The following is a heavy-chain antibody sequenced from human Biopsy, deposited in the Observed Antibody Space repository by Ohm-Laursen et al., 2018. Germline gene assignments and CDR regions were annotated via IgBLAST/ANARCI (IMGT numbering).Heavy chain of an antibody. D-gene: IGHD6-13*01. CDR2: IKQDGSEK. V-gene: IGHV3-7*01. Sequence: FLRLSCAASGFTFRNYWMTWVRQAPGKGLEWVANIKQDGSEKYSVDSVKGRFTISRDNAKNSLYLQMNSLRAEDTAVYYCVRGSEFEGSNWPVDYWGQGTLVTVSS. CDR1: GFTFRNYW. J-gene: IGHJ4*02. CDR3: VRGSEFEGSNWPVDY.